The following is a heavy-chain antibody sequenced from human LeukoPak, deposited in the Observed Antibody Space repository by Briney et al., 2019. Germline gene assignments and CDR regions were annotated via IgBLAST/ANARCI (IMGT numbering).Heavy chain of an antibody. Sequence: GESLKISCKGSGYSFTSYWIGWVRQMPGKGLEWMGIIYPGDSDTRYSPSFQGQVTIPADKSISTAYLQWSSLKASDTAMYYCAAMGRGGYDFWSGYQGHAFDIWGQGTMVTVSS. J-gene: IGHJ3*02. CDR3: AAMGRGGYDFWSGYQGHAFDI. V-gene: IGHV5-51*01. CDR2: IYPGDSDT. CDR1: GYSFTSYW. D-gene: IGHD3-3*01.